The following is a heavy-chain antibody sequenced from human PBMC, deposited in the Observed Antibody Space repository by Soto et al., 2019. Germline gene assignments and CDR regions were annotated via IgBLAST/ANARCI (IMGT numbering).Heavy chain of an antibody. CDR2: ISSSRDYI. V-gene: IGHV3-21*01. D-gene: IGHD1-26*01. J-gene: IGHJ4*01. CDR3: VRPFIVGDSTLDY. Sequence: PGGSLRLSCAASGFTFTTYSMYWVRQAPGKGLEWVASISSSRDYIYYADSVKGRFTISRKNANNSVYQQMNNLRAEDTVVYYCVRPFIVGDSTLDYWGQGELVTVSS. CDR1: GFTFTTYS.